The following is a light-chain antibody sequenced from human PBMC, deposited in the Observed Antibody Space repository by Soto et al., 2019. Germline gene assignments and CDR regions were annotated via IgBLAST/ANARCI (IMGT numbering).Light chain of an antibody. J-gene: IGLJ3*02. V-gene: IGLV2-23*02. CDR2: EVS. Sequence: QSALTQPASVSGSPGQSITISCTGTSSDVGSYNLVSWYQQHPGKAPKLMIYEVSKRPSGVSNRFSGSKSGNTASLTISGRQAEDEADYYCCSYAGSSTFVSWVFGGGTKLTVL. CDR3: CSYAGSSTFVSWV. CDR1: SSDVGSYNL.